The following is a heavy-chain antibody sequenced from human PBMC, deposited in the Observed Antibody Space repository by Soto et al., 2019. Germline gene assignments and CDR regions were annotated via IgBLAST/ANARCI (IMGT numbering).Heavy chain of an antibody. V-gene: IGHV3-23*01. J-gene: IGHJ6*02. Sequence: HPGGSLRLSCAASGFTFSSYAMSWVRQAPGKGLEWVSAISGSGGSTYYADSVKGRFTISRDNSKNTLYLQMNSLRAEDTAVYYCASRSESPILGGYYYYYGMDVWGQGTTVTVSS. D-gene: IGHD2-15*01. CDR1: GFTFSSYA. CDR2: ISGSGGST. CDR3: ASRSESPILGGYYYYYGMDV.